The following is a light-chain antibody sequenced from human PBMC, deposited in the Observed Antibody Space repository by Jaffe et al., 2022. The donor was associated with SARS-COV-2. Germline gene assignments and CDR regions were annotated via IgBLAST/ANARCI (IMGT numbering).Light chain of an antibody. J-gene: IGLJ1*01. CDR2: DDN. V-gene: IGLV3-21*02. Sequence: SYVLTQPASVSVAPGQTARITCGGDNIGSKSVHWYQQKPGQAPVLVVYDDNDRPSGIPERLSGSNSGNTATLTISRVEAGDEADYFCQVWHGSSDHPLYVFGTGTKVTVL. CDR3: QVWHGSSDHPLYV. CDR1: NIGSKS.